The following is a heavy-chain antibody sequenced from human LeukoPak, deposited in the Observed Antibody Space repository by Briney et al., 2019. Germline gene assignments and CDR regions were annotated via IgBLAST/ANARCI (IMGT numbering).Heavy chain of an antibody. J-gene: IGHJ4*02. CDR1: GGSFSGYY. CDR2: INHSGST. V-gene: IGHV4-34*01. Sequence: SETLSLTCAVYGGSFSGYYWSWVRQPPGKGLEWIGEINHSGSTHYNSFLKSRVNISVDTSKNQVSVTLNSVTAADTAVYYCARMFSGSSFIDYWGQGALVTVSS. D-gene: IGHD3-10*01. CDR3: ARMFSGSSFIDY.